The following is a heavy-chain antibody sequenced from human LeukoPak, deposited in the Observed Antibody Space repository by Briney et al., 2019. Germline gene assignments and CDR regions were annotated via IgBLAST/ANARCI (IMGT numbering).Heavy chain of an antibody. Sequence: SETLSLTCTVSGGSISSSSYFWGWIRQPPGKGLEWIGSIYYSGNTYYKPSLKSRVTISVDTSKNQFSLKLSSVTAADTAVYYCARARPTYLWLRPYYFDYWGQGTLVTVSS. CDR2: IYYSGNT. J-gene: IGHJ4*02. CDR1: GGSISSSSYF. D-gene: IGHD5-12*01. CDR3: ARARPTYLWLRPYYFDY. V-gene: IGHV4-39*07.